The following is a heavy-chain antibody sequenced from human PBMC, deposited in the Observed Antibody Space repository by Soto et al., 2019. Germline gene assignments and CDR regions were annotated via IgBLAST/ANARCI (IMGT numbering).Heavy chain of an antibody. CDR2: INDDGSER. V-gene: IGHV3-7*05. CDR3: AKDVR. Sequence: EVQLVESGGDLVQPGGSLRLSCAASGFTFSTHWMSWVRQAPGKGLEWVANINDDGSERNYADSVRGRFSVSRDNAKNSLFLQMNGLRVEDTALYYCAKDVRWCQGTQVTVSS. CDR1: GFTFSTHW. J-gene: IGHJ4*02.